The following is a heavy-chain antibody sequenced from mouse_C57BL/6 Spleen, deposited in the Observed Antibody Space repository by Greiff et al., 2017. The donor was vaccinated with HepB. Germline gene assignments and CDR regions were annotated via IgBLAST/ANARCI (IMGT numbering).Heavy chain of an antibody. D-gene: IGHD2-14*01. V-gene: IGHV7-3*01. CDR2: IRNNANGYTT. CDR1: GFTFTDYY. Sequence: VQLKESGGGLVQPGGSLSLSCAASGFTFTDYYMSWVRQPPGKALEWLGLIRNNANGYTTEYSASVKGRFTISRDNSQSILYLQMKALRAEDSATYYCARLGVRYYYAMDYWGQGTSVTVSS. J-gene: IGHJ4*01. CDR3: ARLGVRYYYAMDY.